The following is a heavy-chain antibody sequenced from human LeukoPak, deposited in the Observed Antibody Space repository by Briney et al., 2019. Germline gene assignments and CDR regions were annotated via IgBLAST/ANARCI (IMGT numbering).Heavy chain of an antibody. CDR1: GFTFSTYT. D-gene: IGHD5-12*01. CDR2: ISASTSYI. J-gene: IGHJ4*02. CDR3: ARDRGADY. V-gene: IGHV3-21*01. Sequence: GGSLRLSCAASGFTFSTYTMNWLRQAPGKGLEWVSSISASTSYINYADSVKGRFTISRDNAENSLYLQMNNLRAEDTAVYYCARDRGADYWGQGTLVTVSS.